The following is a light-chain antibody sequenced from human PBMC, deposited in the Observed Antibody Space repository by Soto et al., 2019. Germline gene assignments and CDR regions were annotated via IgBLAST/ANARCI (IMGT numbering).Light chain of an antibody. J-gene: IGKJ1*01. CDR2: KAS. CDR1: QSISSW. CDR3: QQYNSNSPWT. Sequence: DIQMTQSPSTLSASVGDRVTITCRASQSISSWLAWYQQKPGKAPKLLIYKASSLESGVPSRFSGSGSGTDFTLTISSLQPDDFATYYCQQYNSNSPWTFGQGTKVEIK. V-gene: IGKV1-5*03.